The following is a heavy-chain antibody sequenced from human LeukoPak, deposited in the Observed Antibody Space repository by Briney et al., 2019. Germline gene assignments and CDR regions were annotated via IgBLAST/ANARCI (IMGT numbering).Heavy chain of an antibody. Sequence: KSSETLSLTCTVSGGSISSSSYYWGWIRQPPGKGLEWIGSIYYSGSTYYNPSLKSRVTISVDTSKNQFSLRLSSVTAADTAVYFCARGATRRSFGEDYYYYMDVWGKGTTVTVSS. CDR1: GGSISSSSYY. J-gene: IGHJ6*03. CDR2: IYYSGST. V-gene: IGHV4-39*07. D-gene: IGHD3-10*01. CDR3: ARGATRRSFGEDYYYYMDV.